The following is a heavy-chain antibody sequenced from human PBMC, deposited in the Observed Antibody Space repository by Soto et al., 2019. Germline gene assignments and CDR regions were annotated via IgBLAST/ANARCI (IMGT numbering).Heavy chain of an antibody. CDR1: GGSISSGGYS. D-gene: IGHD2-2*01. CDR3: ARVPDR. V-gene: IGHV4-30-2*01. Sequence: SETLSLTCAVSGGSISSGGYSWSWIRQPPGKGLEWIGYIDHRGSTYYNPSLKSRVTISVDRSKNQFSLKLSSVTAADTAVYYCARVPDRWGQGTLVTVS. CDR2: IDHRGST. J-gene: IGHJ5*02.